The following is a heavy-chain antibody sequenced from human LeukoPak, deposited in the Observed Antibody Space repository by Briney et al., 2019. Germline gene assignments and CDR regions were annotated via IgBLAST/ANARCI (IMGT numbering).Heavy chain of an antibody. CDR2: IRDDGSTR. D-gene: IGHD6-13*01. Sequence: GGSLRLSCAASGFIFSNYGMHWVRQAPGKGLEWVAFIRDDGSTRYYADSVKGRFTISRDNSMNTLYLQMNSLRAEDTAVYYCGSQGSSSWGIFDYWGQGTLVTVSS. CDR3: GSQGSSSWGIFDY. CDR1: GFIFSNYG. V-gene: IGHV3-30*02. J-gene: IGHJ4*02.